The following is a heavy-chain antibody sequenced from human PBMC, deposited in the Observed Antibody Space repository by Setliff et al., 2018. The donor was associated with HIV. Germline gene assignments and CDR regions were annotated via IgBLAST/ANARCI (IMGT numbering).Heavy chain of an antibody. CDR3: ARRTFGSGRIDP. CDR1: GGSFSGYY. V-gene: IGHV4-34*01. D-gene: IGHD1-26*01. Sequence: SETLSLTCAVNGGSFSGYYWSCIRQPPGKGLEWIGEIDHSGNTNYDPSLKSRVTISVDTSKNQLSLKLNSVTAADTGMYYCARRTFGSGRIDPWGQGTLVTVS. CDR2: IDHSGNT. J-gene: IGHJ5*02.